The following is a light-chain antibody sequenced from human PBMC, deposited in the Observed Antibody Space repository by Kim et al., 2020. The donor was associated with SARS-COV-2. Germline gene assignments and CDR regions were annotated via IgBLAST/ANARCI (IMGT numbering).Light chain of an antibody. V-gene: IGLV2-8*01. CDR1: SSDVGGYNY. CDR2: EVT. J-gene: IGLJ3*02. CDR3: SSYAGSNNLV. Sequence: TVTISCTGTSSDVGGYNYVSWYQQHPGKAPKRMIYEVTKRPSGVPDRFSGSKSGNTASLTVSGLQAEDEADYYCSSYAGSNNLVFGGGTQLTVL.